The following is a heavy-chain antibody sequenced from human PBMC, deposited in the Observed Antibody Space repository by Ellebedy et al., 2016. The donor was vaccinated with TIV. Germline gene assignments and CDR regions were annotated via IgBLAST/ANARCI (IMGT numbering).Heavy chain of an antibody. CDR3: ARDTRFIDHQHNWFDP. CDR1: GFIFSDYY. Sequence: GESLKISCAASGFIFSDYYMTWIRQAPGKGLEWISYISSSGTPIYYADSVRGRFTTSRDNAKNSLDLQMNSLRADDTAVYYCARDTRFIDHQHNWFDPWGQGTLVTVSS. J-gene: IGHJ5*02. V-gene: IGHV3-11*01. D-gene: IGHD2-2*01. CDR2: ISSSGTPI.